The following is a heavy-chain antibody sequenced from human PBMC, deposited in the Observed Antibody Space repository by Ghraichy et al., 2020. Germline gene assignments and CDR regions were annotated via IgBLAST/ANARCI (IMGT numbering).Heavy chain of an antibody. J-gene: IGHJ4*02. Sequence: GESLNISCAASGFTFSSYAMSWVRQAPGKGLEWVSAISGSGGSTYYADSVKGRFTISRDNSKNTLYLQMNSLRAEDTAVYYCAKDGDYDYVWGSYRPHTDYWGQGTLVIVTS. CDR2: ISGSGGST. CDR1: GFTFSSYA. V-gene: IGHV3-23*01. CDR3: AKDGDYDYVWGSYRPHTDY. D-gene: IGHD3-16*02.